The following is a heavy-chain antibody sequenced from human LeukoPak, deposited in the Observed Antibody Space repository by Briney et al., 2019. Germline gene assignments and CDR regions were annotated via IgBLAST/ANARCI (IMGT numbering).Heavy chain of an antibody. V-gene: IGHV3-33*06. D-gene: IGHD6-13*01. CDR1: GFTFSSYG. J-gene: IGHJ4*02. CDR2: IWYDGSNK. Sequence: PGASLQISCAASGFTFSSYGMHWVRQAPGKGLEWVAVIWYDGSNKYYADSVKGRFTISRDNSKNTLYLQMNSLRAEDTAVYYCAKDLSSSWYGLDYWGQGTLVTVSS. CDR3: AKDLSSSWYGLDY.